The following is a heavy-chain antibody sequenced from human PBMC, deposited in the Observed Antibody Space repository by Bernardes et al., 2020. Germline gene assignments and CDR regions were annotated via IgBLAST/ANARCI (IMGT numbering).Heavy chain of an antibody. CDR2: MNPNSGNT. D-gene: IGHD6-13*01. Sequence: SVKVSCKASGYTFTSYDINWVRQATGQGLEWMGWMNPNSGNTGYAQKFQGRVTMTRNTSISTAYMELSSLRSEDTAVYYCARASIAAGPFEMFYWGQGTLVTVSS. V-gene: IGHV1-8*01. CDR1: GYTFTSYD. J-gene: IGHJ4*02. CDR3: ARASIAAGPFEMFY.